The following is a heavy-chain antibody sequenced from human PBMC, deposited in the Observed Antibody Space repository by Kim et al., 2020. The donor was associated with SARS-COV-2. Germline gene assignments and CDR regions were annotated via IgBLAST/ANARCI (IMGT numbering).Heavy chain of an antibody. CDR2: RT. Sequence: RTYYAESGTGRFTVSRDNSKNALYLQLNSLRVDDTAVYYCAKSSVFDIWGQGTLVTVSS. J-gene: IGHJ3*02. V-gene: IGHV3-23*01. CDR3: AKSSVFDI.